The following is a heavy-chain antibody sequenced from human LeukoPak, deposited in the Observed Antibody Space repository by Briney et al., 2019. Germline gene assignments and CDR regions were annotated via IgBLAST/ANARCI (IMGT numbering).Heavy chain of an antibody. CDR1: CYTFTSYG. V-gene: IGHV1-18*01. CDR3: AGDPKRYCSSTSCSYWDY. D-gene: IGHD2-2*01. J-gene: IGHJ4*02. CDR2: ISAYNGNT. Sequence: ASVKVSCKASCYTFTSYGISWVRQAPGQRLEWMGWISAYNGNTNYAQKLQGRVTMTTDTSTSTAYMELRSLRSDDTAVYYCAGDPKRYCSSTSCSYWDYWGQGTLVTVSS.